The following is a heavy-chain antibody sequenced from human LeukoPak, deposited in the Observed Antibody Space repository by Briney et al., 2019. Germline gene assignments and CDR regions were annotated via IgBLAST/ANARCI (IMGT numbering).Heavy chain of an antibody. Sequence: PGGSLRLSCAASGFTFSDYYMSWIRQAPGKGLEWVSYISSSGSTIYYADSVKGRLTISRDNAKNSLYLQMNSLRAEDTAVYYCARDFWPYYYDSSGSDAFDIWGQGTMVTVSS. V-gene: IGHV3-11*01. CDR3: ARDFWPYYYDSSGSDAFDI. CDR1: GFTFSDYY. J-gene: IGHJ3*02. D-gene: IGHD3-22*01. CDR2: ISSSGSTI.